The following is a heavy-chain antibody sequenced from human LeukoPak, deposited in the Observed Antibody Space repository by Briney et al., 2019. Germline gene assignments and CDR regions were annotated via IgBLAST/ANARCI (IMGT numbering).Heavy chain of an antibody. J-gene: IGHJ4*02. CDR3: ARGPPNWGYDY. Sequence: ASVKVSCTASGYTFTSYDINWVRQATGQGPEWMGWMSPNSGNTGYAQKFQGRVTMTRSTSMSTAYMELSSLRSEDTAVYYCARGPPNWGYDYWGQGTLVTVSS. V-gene: IGHV1-8*01. CDR2: MSPNSGNT. D-gene: IGHD7-27*01. CDR1: GYTFTSYD.